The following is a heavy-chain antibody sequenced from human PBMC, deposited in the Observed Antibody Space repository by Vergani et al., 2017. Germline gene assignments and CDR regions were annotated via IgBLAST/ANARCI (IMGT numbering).Heavy chain of an antibody. CDR2: IKSKTDGGTT. CDR1: GFTFSNAW. CDR3: TTASRLRTRFFDY. V-gene: IGHV3-15*01. J-gene: IGHJ4*02. D-gene: IGHD6-13*01. Sequence: EVQLVESGGGLVKPGGSLRLSCAASGFTFSNAWMSWARQAPGKGLEWVGRIKSKTDGGTTDYAAPVKGRFTISRDDSKNTLYLQMNSLKTEDTAVYYCTTASRLRTRFFDYWGQGTLVTVSS.